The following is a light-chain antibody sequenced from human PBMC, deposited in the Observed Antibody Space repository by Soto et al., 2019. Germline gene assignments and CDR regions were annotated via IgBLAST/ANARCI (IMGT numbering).Light chain of an antibody. CDR1: QGIASN. CDR3: QHLHIYQIT. J-gene: IGKJ5*01. V-gene: IGKV1-9*01. CDR2: GAI. Sequence: DIQLTQSPSLLSTFVGDRVTITCRASQGIASNLAWYQQKPGKAPKLLIYGAITLQSGVPSRFSGSGSGTQFTLTITSLQPEDFATYYCQHLHIYQITVGQGTRLEIK.